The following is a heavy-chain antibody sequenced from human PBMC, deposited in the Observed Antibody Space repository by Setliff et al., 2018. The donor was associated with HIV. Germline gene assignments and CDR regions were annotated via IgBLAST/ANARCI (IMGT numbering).Heavy chain of an antibody. J-gene: IGHJ4*02. D-gene: IGHD6-13*01. Sequence: SETLSLTCTVSGGSISSSGYYWGWIRQPPGKGLEWIGTIYYSGSTYYNPSLKSRVTISVDTSKNQFSLKLSSVTAADTAVCYCAGFPLSSSWYFYWGQGTLVTVSS. CDR2: IYYSGST. CDR1: GGSISSSGYY. V-gene: IGHV4-39*01. CDR3: AGFPLSSSWYFY.